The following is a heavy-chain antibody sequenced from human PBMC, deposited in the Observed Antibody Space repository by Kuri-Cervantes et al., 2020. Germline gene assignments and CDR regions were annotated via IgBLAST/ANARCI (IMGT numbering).Heavy chain of an antibody. J-gene: IGHJ5*02. D-gene: IGHD6-6*01. CDR2: INWNGGSA. Sequence: LSLTCAASGFTFSGYSMNWVRQAPGKGLEWVSGINWNGGSAGYADSVKGRFTISRDNAKNSLYLQMNSLRAEDTALYYCARVRGAARLEVFDPWGQGTLVTVSS. CDR1: GFTFSGYS. CDR3: ARVRGAARLEVFDP. V-gene: IGHV3-20*04.